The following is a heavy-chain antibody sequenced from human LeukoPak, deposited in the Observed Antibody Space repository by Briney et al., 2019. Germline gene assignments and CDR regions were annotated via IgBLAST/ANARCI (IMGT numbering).Heavy chain of an antibody. CDR2: IYYSGST. CDR3: ARAYYYYMDV. V-gene: IGHV4-59*01. Sequence: SETLSLTCTVSGGSIRSYYWSWIRQPPGKGLEWIGYIYYSGSTNYNPSLKSRVTISVDTSKNQFSLKLSSVTAADTAVYYCARAYYYYMDVWGKGTTVTVSS. J-gene: IGHJ6*03. CDR1: GGSIRSYY.